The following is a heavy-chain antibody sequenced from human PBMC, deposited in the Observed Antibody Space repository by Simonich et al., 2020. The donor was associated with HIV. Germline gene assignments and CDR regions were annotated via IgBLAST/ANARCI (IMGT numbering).Heavy chain of an antibody. V-gene: IGHV1-69-2*01. CDR2: VDPEDGET. J-gene: IGHJ3*02. D-gene: IGHD3-9*01. CDR1: GYTLTDYY. Sequence: VQLLQSGAEVKKPGATVKISCKVSGYTLTDYYIHWVQQAPGKGLEWRVLVDPEDGETKYAEKFQGSVTITADTSSDTAYMELSSLQSEDTAVYYCARGPLLLTGDDALDIWG. CDR3: ARGPLLLTGDDALDI.